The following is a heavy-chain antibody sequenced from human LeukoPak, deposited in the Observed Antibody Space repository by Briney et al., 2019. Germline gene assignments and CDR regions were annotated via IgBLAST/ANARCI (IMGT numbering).Heavy chain of an antibody. V-gene: IGHV4-38-2*02. D-gene: IGHD6-19*01. Sequence: RPSETLSLTCTVSGYSISSGYYWGWIRQPPGKGLEWIGSIYHSGSTYYNPSLKSRVTISVDTSKNQFSLKLSSVTAADTAVYYCAREGDSSGWYHDAFDIWGQGTTVTVSS. J-gene: IGHJ3*02. CDR1: GYSISSGYY. CDR2: IYHSGST. CDR3: AREGDSSGWYHDAFDI.